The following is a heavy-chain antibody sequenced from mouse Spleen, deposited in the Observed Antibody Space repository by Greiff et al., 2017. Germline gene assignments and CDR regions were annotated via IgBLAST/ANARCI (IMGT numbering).Heavy chain of an antibody. V-gene: IGHV1-15*01. Sequence: QVQLQQSGAELVRPGASVTLSCKASGYTFTDYEIHWVKQTPVHGLEWIGAIDPETGGTAYNQKFKGKAILTADKSSSTAYMELRSLTSEDSAVYYCTRRRIWYYFDYWGQGTTLTVSS. J-gene: IGHJ2*01. CDR1: GYTFTDYE. D-gene: IGHD1-1*02. CDR3: TRRRIWYYFDY. CDR2: IDPETGGT.